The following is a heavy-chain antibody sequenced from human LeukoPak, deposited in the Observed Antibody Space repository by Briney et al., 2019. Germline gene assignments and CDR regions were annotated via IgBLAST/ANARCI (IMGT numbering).Heavy chain of an antibody. CDR3: ARITTYYYDSSGPPPFDY. CDR2: INPNSGGT. D-gene: IGHD3-22*01. CDR1: GYTFTGYY. V-gene: IGHV1-2*02. J-gene: IGHJ4*02. Sequence: ASVKVSCKASGYTFTGYYMHWVRQAPGQGLEWMGWINPNSGGTNYAQKFQGRVTMTRDTSISTAYMELSRLRSDDTAVYYCARITTYYYDSSGPPPFDYWGQGTLVTVSS.